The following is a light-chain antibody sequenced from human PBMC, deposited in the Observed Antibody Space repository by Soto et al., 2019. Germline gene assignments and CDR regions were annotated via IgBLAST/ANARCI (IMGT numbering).Light chain of an antibody. Sequence: EIVMTQSPATLSVFPGERATLSCRASQSIGSNLAWYQQKPGQAPRLLVYGAFNRATGIPDRFSGSGSGTESTLTISSLQSEDSAVYYCHQYEEWLTAFGQGTKLEIK. V-gene: IGKV3-15*01. CDR1: QSIGSN. J-gene: IGKJ2*01. CDR3: HQYEEWLTA. CDR2: GAF.